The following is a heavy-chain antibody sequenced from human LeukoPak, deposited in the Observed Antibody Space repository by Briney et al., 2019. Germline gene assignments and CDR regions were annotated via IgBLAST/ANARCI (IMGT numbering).Heavy chain of an antibody. CDR3: ARGSIVGATLGY. Sequence: SETLSLTCTVSGGSISSSSYYWGWIRQPPGKGLEWIGSIYYSGSTYYNPSLKSRVTISVDTSKNQFSLKLSSVTAADTAVYYCARGSIVGATLGYWGQGTLVTVSS. V-gene: IGHV4-39*07. CDR1: GGSISSSSYY. D-gene: IGHD1-26*01. CDR2: IYYSGST. J-gene: IGHJ4*02.